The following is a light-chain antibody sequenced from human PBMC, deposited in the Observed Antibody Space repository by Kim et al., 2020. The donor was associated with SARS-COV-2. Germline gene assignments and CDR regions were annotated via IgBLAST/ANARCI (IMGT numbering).Light chain of an antibody. V-gene: IGLV9-49*01. Sequence: QPVLTQPPSASASLGASVTLTCTLSSGYSNYKVDWYQQRPGKGPRFVMRVGTGGIVGSKGDGIPDRFSGLGSGLNRYLTIKNIQEEDESDYHCGADHGSGSNFVVVFGGGTKLTVL. CDR1: SGYSNYK. J-gene: IGLJ2*01. CDR3: GADHGSGSNFVVV. CDR2: VGTGGIVG.